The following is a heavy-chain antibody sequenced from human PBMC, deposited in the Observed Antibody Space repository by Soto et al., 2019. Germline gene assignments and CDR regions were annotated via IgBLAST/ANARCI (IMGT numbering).Heavy chain of an antibody. CDR3: AHRRIGVPQLNYGDFEY. CDR2: IYWDDDK. J-gene: IGHJ4*02. CDR1: GFSLSTSGVG. V-gene: IGHV2-5*02. Sequence: SGPTLVNPTQTLTLTCTFSGFSLSTSGVGVGWVRQPPGKALEWLVFIYWDDDKRYSPSLRSRLTITKDTSKNHVVLTMTNVETVDTATYFFAHRRIGVPQLNYGDFEYWGQGTLVTGSS. D-gene: IGHD3-10*01.